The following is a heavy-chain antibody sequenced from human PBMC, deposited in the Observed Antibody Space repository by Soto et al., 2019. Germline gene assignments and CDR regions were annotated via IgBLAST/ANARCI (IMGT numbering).Heavy chain of an antibody. J-gene: IGHJ4*02. CDR1: GGTFNIYA. V-gene: IGHV1-69*01. D-gene: IGHD3-3*01. Sequence: QVPLVQSGAEVKKPGSSVNVSCKASGGTFNIYAISWVRQAPGQGLEWMGGIIPVFGIPSYAQKFRDRVTITADESTSTAYMELGSLRPEDTAVYYCARGPYSDLPTGFSFFDHGGRETLVTVSS. CDR2: IIPVFGIP. CDR3: ARGPYSDLPTGFSFFDH.